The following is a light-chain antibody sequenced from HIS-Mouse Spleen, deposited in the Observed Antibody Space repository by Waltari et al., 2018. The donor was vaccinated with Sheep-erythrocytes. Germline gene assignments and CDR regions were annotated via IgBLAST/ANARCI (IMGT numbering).Light chain of an antibody. CDR1: KLGDKY. V-gene: IGLV3-1*01. CDR3: QAWDSSTAV. Sequence: SYELTQPPSVSVSPGQTASITCSGDKLGDKYSCWYQQKPGQSPVLVIYQDSKRPSGIPERFSGSNSGNTATLTISGIQAMDDADYYCQAWDSSTAVFGGGTKLTVL. CDR2: QDS. J-gene: IGLJ2*01.